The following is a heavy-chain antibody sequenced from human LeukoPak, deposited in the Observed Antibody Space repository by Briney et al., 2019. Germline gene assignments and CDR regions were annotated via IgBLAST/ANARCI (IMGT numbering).Heavy chain of an antibody. CDR2: ISGSGGST. CDR3: AKGYCSSSSCYSPFDF. J-gene: IGHJ4*02. V-gene: IGHV3-23*01. Sequence: GGSLRLSCAASGFTFSSYAMSWVRQAPGKGLEWVSAISGSGGSTYYADSVKGRFTISRDNSRNILFLQMNSLTAEDSAIYYCAKGYCSSSSCYSPFDFWGQGTPVTASS. CDR1: GFTFSSYA. D-gene: IGHD2-2*01.